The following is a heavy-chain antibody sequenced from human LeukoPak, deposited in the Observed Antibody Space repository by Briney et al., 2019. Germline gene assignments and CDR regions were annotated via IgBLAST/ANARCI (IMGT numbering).Heavy chain of an antibody. J-gene: IGHJ4*02. CDR1: GYTFTGYY. CDR3: ARTVTTKLYFDY. Sequence: ASVKVSCKASGYTFTGYYMHWVRQAPGQGLEWMGRINPNSGGTNYAQKFQGRVTMTRDTSTSTVYMELSSLRSEDTAVYYCARTVTTKLYFDYWGQGTLVTVSS. CDR2: INPNSGGT. D-gene: IGHD4-17*01. V-gene: IGHV1-2*06.